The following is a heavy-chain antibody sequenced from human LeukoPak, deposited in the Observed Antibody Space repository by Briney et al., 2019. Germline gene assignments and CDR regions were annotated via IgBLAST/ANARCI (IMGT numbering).Heavy chain of an antibody. J-gene: IGHJ4*02. CDR2: INHSGST. Sequence: SETLSLTCAVYGGSFSGYYWSWIRQPPGKGLEWIGEINHSGSTNYNPSLKSRVTISVDTSKNQFSLKLSSVTAPDTAVYYCARGRFKYYDYVWGSYRYMSFDYWGQGTLVTVSS. V-gene: IGHV4-34*01. CDR3: ARGRFKYYDYVWGSYRYMSFDY. CDR1: GGSFSGYY. D-gene: IGHD3-16*02.